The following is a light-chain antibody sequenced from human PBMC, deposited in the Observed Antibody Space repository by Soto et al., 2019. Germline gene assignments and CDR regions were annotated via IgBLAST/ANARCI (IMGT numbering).Light chain of an antibody. Sequence: EIVMTQSPATLSVSPGETATLSCRASQSVSSNLAWYQQKRGQAPRLLIYGASTRATGIPARFIGSGYGTDFTLTISSLQSEDFALYYWQQYNKLVTFGPGTKVDLK. CDR2: GAS. CDR3: QQYNKLVT. CDR1: QSVSSN. J-gene: IGKJ3*01. V-gene: IGKV3-15*01.